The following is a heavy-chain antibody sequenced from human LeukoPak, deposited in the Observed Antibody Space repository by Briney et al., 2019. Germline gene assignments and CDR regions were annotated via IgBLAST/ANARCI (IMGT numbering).Heavy chain of an antibody. V-gene: IGHV3-23*01. CDR3: AKGTIGYCSSTSCSYKGVSDFYYMDV. Sequence: PGGSLRLSCEASGFTFSRFAMTCVRQAPGKGLEWVSAISGSGGSTYYADSVKGRFTISRDNSKNTLYLQMSSLRAEDTAVYYCAKGTIGYCSSTSCSYKGVSDFYYMDVWGKGITVTVSS. CDR2: ISGSGGST. J-gene: IGHJ6*03. CDR1: GFTFSRFA. D-gene: IGHD2-2*01.